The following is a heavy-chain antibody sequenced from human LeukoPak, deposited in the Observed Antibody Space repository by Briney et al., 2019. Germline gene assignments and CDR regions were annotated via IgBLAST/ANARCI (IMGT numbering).Heavy chain of an antibody. D-gene: IGHD6-19*01. CDR3: ALFRPIAVAGTTLFDI. CDR1: GFTFSSYW. Sequence: PGGSLRLSCAASGFTFSSYWMHWVRQAPGKGLVWVSRINSDGSSTSYADSVKGRFTISRDNAKNTLYLQMNSLRAEDTAVYYCALFRPIAVAGTTLFDIWGQGTMVTVSS. J-gene: IGHJ3*02. V-gene: IGHV3-74*01. CDR2: INSDGSST.